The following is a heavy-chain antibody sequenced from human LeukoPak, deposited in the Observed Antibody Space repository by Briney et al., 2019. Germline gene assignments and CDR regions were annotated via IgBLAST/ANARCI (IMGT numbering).Heavy chain of an antibody. J-gene: IGHJ4*02. CDR2: ISGSGGST. D-gene: IGHD6-19*01. Sequence: GGSLRLSCAASGFTFSSYAMSWVRQAPGKGLEWVSAISGSGGSTYYADSVKGRFTISRDNSKNTLYLQMNSLRAEDTAVYYCATRYSLIIAVAGTPFDYWGQGTLVTVSS. V-gene: IGHV3-23*01. CDR3: ATRYSLIIAVAGTPFDY. CDR1: GFTFSSYA.